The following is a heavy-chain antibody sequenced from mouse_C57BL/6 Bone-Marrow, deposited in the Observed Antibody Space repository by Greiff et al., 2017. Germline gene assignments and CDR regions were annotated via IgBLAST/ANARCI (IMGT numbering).Heavy chain of an antibody. V-gene: IGHV1-19*01. D-gene: IGHD1-1*01. CDR3: ARITTVVTDGYFDV. J-gene: IGHJ1*03. CDR1: GYTFTDYY. CDR2: INPYNGAT. Sequence: EVQLQQSGPVLVKPGASVKMSCKASGYTFTDYYMNWVKQSHGKSLEWIGVINPYNGATSYNQKFKGKATLTVDKSSSTAYMELNSLTSEDSAVYYGARITTVVTDGYFDVWGTGTTVTVSS.